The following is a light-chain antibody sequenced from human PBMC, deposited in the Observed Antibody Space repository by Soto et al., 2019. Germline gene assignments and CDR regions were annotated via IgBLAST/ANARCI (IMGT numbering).Light chain of an antibody. V-gene: IGKV4-1*01. Sequence: DIVMTQSPDSLAVSLGEKATISCKSSQSILYTPNSKSSLAWYQQKTGQPPELLFYWASSRASGVPDRFSGSGSGTDFTLTINSLQPEDAAIYYCHQYYSVPITFGQGTRLEI. CDR2: WAS. CDR3: HQYYSVPIT. J-gene: IGKJ5*01. CDR1: QSILYTPNSKSS.